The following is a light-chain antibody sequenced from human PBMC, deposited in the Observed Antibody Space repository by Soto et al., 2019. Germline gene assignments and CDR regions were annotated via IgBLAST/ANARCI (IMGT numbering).Light chain of an antibody. Sequence: EIVLTQSPGTLSLSPGERATLSCRASQSVRDNFLAWYQQRPGQAPRLLISGASNRATGVPDRISGSGSGTDFTLTISRLEPEDFAVYYCQQYGGSPLITFGQGTRLETK. CDR1: QSVRDNF. CDR2: GAS. J-gene: IGKJ5*01. CDR3: QQYGGSPLIT. V-gene: IGKV3-20*01.